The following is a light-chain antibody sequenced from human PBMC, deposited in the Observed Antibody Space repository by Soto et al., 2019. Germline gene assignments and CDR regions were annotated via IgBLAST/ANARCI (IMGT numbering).Light chain of an antibody. J-gene: IGKJ3*01. CDR1: QDISNY. V-gene: IGKV1-33*01. CDR3: QQYDNLPSFT. CDR2: DAS. Sequence: DIQMTQSPSSLSASVGDRVTITCQASQDISNYLNWYQQKPGKAPKLLIYDASNLETGVPSRFSGSGSGKDFTFTISSLQPEDIATYYCQQYDNLPSFTFGPGTKVDIK.